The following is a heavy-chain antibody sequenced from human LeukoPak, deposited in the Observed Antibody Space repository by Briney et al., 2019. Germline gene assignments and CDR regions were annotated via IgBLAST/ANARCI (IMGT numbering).Heavy chain of an antibody. CDR3: AGAYYNASSGYYFVGASPFDY. D-gene: IGHD3-22*01. CDR1: GFTFSSYW. CDR2: IKQRGSER. Sequence: GGSLRLSCAASGFTFSSYWMNWVRQAPGGGLEWVANIKQRGSERYYVDSVKGRFTISRDNANNSVYLHMNSLRAEDTAVYYCAGAYYNASSGYYFVGASPFDYWGQGTLVTVSS. V-gene: IGHV3-7*01. J-gene: IGHJ4*02.